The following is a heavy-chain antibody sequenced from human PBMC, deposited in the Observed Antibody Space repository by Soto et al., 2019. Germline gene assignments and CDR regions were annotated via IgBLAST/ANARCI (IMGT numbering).Heavy chain of an antibody. J-gene: IGHJ4*02. CDR3: ARSYSGSYFDY. CDR2: IYYSGST. D-gene: IGHD1-26*01. Sequence: SETLSLTCTVSGGSISSYYWSWIRQPPGKGLEWIGYIYYSGSTNYNPSLKSRVTISVDTSKNQFSLKLSSVTAADTAVYYCARSYSGSYFDYWGRGTLVTVSS. CDR1: GGSISSYY. V-gene: IGHV4-59*08.